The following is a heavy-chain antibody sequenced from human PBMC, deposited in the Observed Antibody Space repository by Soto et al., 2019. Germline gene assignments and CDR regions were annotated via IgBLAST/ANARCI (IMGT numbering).Heavy chain of an antibody. Sequence: SETLSLTCTVSGGSISSYYWSWIRQPPGKGLEWIGYIYYSGSTNYNPSLKSRVTISVDTSKNQFSLKLSSVTAADTAVYYCAREVVQAPHYYYYGMDVWGQGTTVTVSS. D-gene: IGHD3-10*02. CDR1: GGSISSYY. J-gene: IGHJ6*02. CDR2: IYYSGST. CDR3: AREVVQAPHYYYYGMDV. V-gene: IGHV4-59*01.